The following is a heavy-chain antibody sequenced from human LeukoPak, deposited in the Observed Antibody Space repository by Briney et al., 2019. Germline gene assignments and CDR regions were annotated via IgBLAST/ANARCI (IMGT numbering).Heavy chain of an antibody. CDR3: AREFAARRPTTFDF. Sequence: SETLSLTCTVSGGSISTYYWSWIRQPAGKGLEWIGRIYTTGSTNYNPSLKSRVTMSVDTSKNQFSLKLSSVTAADTAVYYCAREFAARRPTTFDFWGQGTLVTVSS. V-gene: IGHV4-4*07. D-gene: IGHD6-6*01. CDR1: GGSISTYY. J-gene: IGHJ4*02. CDR2: IYTTGST.